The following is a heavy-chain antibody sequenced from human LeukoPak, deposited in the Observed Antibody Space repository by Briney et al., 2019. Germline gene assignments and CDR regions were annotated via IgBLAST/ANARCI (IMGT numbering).Heavy chain of an antibody. CDR2: ISGSNSYI. V-gene: IGHV3-21*01. CDR1: GFTFSTYW. D-gene: IGHD1-1*01. CDR3: ARALTTLTYEGY. J-gene: IGHJ4*02. Sequence: PGGSLRLSCVDSGFTFSTYWMHWVRQAPGKGLEWVSSISGSNSYIFYADSVKGRFTVSRDNAKDSLYLQMNSLRAEDTAVYYCARALTTLTYEGYWGQGTLVTVSS.